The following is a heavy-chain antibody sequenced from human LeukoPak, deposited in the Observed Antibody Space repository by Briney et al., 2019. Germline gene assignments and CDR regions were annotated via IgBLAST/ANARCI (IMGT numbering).Heavy chain of an antibody. D-gene: IGHD5-18*01. CDR2: ISRSGDTI. J-gene: IGHJ4*02. CDR3: ATYSYVLRSFDY. Sequence: GGSLRLSCAASGFTFSSYSMIWVRQAPGKGLEWVSHISRSGDTIYYAGSVKGRFTISRDNAKNSLYLQMNSLRDEDTAVYYCATYSYVLRSFDYWGQGTLVTVSS. V-gene: IGHV3-48*02. CDR1: GFTFSSYS.